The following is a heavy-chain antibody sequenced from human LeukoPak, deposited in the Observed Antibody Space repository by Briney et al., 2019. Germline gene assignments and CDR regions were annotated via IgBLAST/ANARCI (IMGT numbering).Heavy chain of an antibody. V-gene: IGHV1-18*01. Sequence: ASVKVSCKASGYTFTSYGISWVRQAPGQGLEWMGWISAYNGNTNYAQKLQGRVTMTTDTSTSTAYMELRSLRSDDTAVYYCATLPYYDILTGYYNDDFDYWGQGTLVTVSS. J-gene: IGHJ4*02. CDR3: ATLPYYDILTGYYNDDFDY. D-gene: IGHD3-9*01. CDR2: ISAYNGNT. CDR1: GYTFTSYG.